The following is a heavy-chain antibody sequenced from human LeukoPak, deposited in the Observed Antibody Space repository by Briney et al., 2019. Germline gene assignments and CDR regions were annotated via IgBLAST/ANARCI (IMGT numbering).Heavy chain of an antibody. CDR2: ISGSGGTT. V-gene: IGHV3-23*01. CDR3: AKRTPYSSGSYYFDY. D-gene: IGHD3-22*01. J-gene: IGHJ4*02. CDR1: GFTFSSYA. Sequence: PGGSLRLSCEVSGFTFSSYAMSWVRQAPGKGLEWVSAISGSGGTTNYADSVKGRLTISRDNSQNTLYLQMNSLRDEDTAVYYCAKRTPYSSGSYYFDYWGQGTLVTVSS.